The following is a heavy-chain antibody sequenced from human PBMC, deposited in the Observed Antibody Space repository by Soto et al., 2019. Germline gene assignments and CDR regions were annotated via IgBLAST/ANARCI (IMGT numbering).Heavy chain of an antibody. J-gene: IGHJ5*02. Sequence: QLQLQESGPGLVKPSETLSLTCNVSGGSISSSRSYWAWFRQPPGKELEWIANIFYAGNTYYNPSLKSHVTVSVYTSKNQFSLKLDSVTAADTAVYYCARQAAAPGIDLWFDPWGQGTLVTVSS. CDR3: ARQAAAPGIDLWFDP. D-gene: IGHD6-13*01. CDR2: IFYAGNT. CDR1: GGSISSSRSY. V-gene: IGHV4-39*01.